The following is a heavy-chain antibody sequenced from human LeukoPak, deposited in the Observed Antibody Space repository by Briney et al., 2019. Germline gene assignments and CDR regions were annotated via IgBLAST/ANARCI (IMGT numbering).Heavy chain of an antibody. J-gene: IGHJ4*02. D-gene: IGHD2-2*01. CDR2: IYYSGST. V-gene: IGHV4-59*12. Sequence: SETLSLTCTVSGGSISSYYWTWVRQPPGKGLEWIGYIYYSGSTNYNPPLKSRVTMSVDTSKNQFSLKLNSVTAADTAVYYCARGDVGYCSSTSCQFFDYWGQGTLVTVSS. CDR1: GGSISSYY. CDR3: ARGDVGYCSSTSCQFFDY.